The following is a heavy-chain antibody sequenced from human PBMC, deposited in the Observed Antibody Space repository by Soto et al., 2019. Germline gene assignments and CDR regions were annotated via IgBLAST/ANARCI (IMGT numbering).Heavy chain of an antibody. J-gene: IGHJ4*02. Sequence: ASVKVSCKASGYTFTSYYMHWVRQAPGQGLEWMGIINPSGGSTSYAQKFQGRVTMTRDTSTSTVYMELSSLRSGDTAVYYCARDQPDERRIDYWGQGTLVTVSS. D-gene: IGHD1-1*01. CDR1: GYTFTSYY. CDR2: INPSGGST. V-gene: IGHV1-46*01. CDR3: ARDQPDERRIDY.